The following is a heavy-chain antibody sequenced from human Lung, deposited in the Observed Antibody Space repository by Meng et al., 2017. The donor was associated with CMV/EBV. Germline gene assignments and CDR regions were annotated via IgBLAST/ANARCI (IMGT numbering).Heavy chain of an antibody. V-gene: IGHV3-23*01. CDR3: AKDSHYPCCYGMDV. Sequence: GGSLRLSCAASGFSFSNFAASWVRQAPGRGLEWVSNIDGGNRTFYARSVKGRFTISRDSSKNIVYLQMNSLRAEDTAVYFCAKDSHYPCCYGMDVWGQGTTVXVSS. CDR2: IDGGNRT. CDR1: GFSFSNFA. J-gene: IGHJ6*02. D-gene: IGHD3-10*01.